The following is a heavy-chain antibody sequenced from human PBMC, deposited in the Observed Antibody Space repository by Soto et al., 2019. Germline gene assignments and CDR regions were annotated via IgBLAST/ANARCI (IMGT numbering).Heavy chain of an antibody. V-gene: IGHV4-59*01. CDR3: ARDSTMIVDN. D-gene: IGHD3-22*01. CDR2: IYYSGST. CDR1: GGSIGTYY. J-gene: IGHJ4*02. Sequence: SETLSLTCTVSGGSIGTYYWSWIRQPPGKGLEWIGYIYYSGSTNYNPSLKSRVTISVDTSKNQFSLKLSSVTAAYTAVYYCARDSTMIVDNWGQGTLVTVSS.